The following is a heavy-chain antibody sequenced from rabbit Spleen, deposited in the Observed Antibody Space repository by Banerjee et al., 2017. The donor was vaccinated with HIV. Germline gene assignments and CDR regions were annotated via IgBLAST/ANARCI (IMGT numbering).Heavy chain of an antibody. J-gene: IGHJ6*01. V-gene: IGHV1S40*01. CDR3: ARDTASSFSSYGMDL. CDR2: IDAGSSGFT. D-gene: IGHD8-1*01. CDR1: GVSFSISSY. Sequence: QSLEESGGDLVKPGASLTLTCTASGVSFSISSYMCWVRQAPGKGLEWIACIDAGSSGFTYFATWAEGRFTISKTSSTTVTLVMTRLTTADTATYFCARDTASSFSSYGMDLWGQGTLVTVS.